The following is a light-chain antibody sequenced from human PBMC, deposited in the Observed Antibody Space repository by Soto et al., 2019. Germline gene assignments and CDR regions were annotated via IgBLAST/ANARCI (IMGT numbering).Light chain of an antibody. V-gene: IGKV1-39*01. J-gene: IGKJ1*01. CDR3: QQSYSTLLRT. CDR2: AAP. Sequence: DIQMTQSPSSLSASVGDRVTITCRASQSISSYLNWYQQKPGKAPKLLIFAAPSLQSGVPSRFSGSGSGTDFTLTISGLPPEDFATYYCQQSYSTLLRTLGQGTKVDIK. CDR1: QSISSY.